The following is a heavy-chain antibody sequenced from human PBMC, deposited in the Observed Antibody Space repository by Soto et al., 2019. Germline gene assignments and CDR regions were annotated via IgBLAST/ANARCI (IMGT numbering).Heavy chain of an antibody. CDR2: INLDGSEK. CDR3: ERGAMAGNEVPGD. Sequence: PRGSLLLPWQVFGLTSISYRMTWVRRAPGKGLEWVANINLDGSEKYYVDAVKGRFTISRDNAKNSLQLDLRDLRANDTAVYYCERGAMAGNEVPGDWGQGTMVTVSS. CDR1: GLTSISYR. J-gene: IGHJ1*01. D-gene: IGHD1-1*01. V-gene: IGHV3-7*05.